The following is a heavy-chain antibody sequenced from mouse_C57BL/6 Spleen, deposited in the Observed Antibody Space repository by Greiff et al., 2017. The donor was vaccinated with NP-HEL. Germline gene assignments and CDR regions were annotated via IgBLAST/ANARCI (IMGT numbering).Heavy chain of an antibody. V-gene: IGHV1-64*01. D-gene: IGHD2-3*01. J-gene: IGHJ4*01. CDR3: ARCDGYYEDYAMDY. CDR2: IHPNSGST. CDR1: GYTFTSYW. Sequence: QVQLQQPGAELVKPGASVKLSCKASGYTFTSYWMHWVKQRPGQGLEWIGMIHPNSGSTNYNEKFKSKATLTVDKSSSTAYMQLSSLTSEDSAVYYCARCDGYYEDYAMDYWGQGTSVTVSS.